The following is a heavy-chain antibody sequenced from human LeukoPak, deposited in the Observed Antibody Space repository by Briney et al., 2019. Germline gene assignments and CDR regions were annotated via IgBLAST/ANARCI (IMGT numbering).Heavy chain of an antibody. Sequence: ASVKVSCKASGYTFTGYYMHWVRQAPGQGLERMGWINPNSGGTNYAQKFQGRVTMTRDTSISTAYMELSRLRSDDTAVYYCARAYSGYDRRFDPWGQGTLVTVSS. D-gene: IGHD5-12*01. J-gene: IGHJ5*02. CDR1: GYTFTGYY. CDR2: INPNSGGT. CDR3: ARAYSGYDRRFDP. V-gene: IGHV1-2*02.